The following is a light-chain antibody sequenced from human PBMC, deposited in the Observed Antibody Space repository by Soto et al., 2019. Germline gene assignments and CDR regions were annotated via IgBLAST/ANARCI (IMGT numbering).Light chain of an antibody. Sequence: EIVLTQSPATLSLSPGDRATLSCRASQSVTTDLAWYQQKPGQAPRLLITDASNRATGVPARFSGSGSGTYFSLPISSLGSKDFAVYFCQQRSDWPLTFGGGTKLEIK. CDR3: QQRSDWPLT. CDR2: DAS. V-gene: IGKV3-11*01. J-gene: IGKJ4*01. CDR1: QSVTTD.